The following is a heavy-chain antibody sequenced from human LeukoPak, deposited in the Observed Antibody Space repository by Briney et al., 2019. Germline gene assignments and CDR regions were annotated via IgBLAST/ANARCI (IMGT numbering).Heavy chain of an antibody. CDR2: MNPTSGNT. J-gene: IGHJ4*02. Sequence: ASVKVSCKASGYTFTSYDINWVRQSTGQGLEWMGWMNPTSGNTGYAQKFQGRVTMIRDTSVSTAYMELSSLRSEDTAVYYRARGGFRGDRDYWGQGTLLTVSS. V-gene: IGHV1-8*01. D-gene: IGHD4-17*01. CDR3: ARGGFRGDRDY. CDR1: GYTFTSYD.